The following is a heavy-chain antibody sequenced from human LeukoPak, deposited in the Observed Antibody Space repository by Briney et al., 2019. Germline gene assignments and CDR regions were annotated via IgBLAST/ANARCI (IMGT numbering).Heavy chain of an antibody. D-gene: IGHD3-10*01. CDR1: GGSFSGYY. CDR2: INHSGST. CDR3: ARGRSPYYYGSGSYRRGAFDI. Sequence: SETLSLTCAVYGGSFSGYYWSWIRQPPGKGLEWIGEINHSGSTNYNPSLKSRVTISVDTSKNQFSLKLSSVTAADTAVYYCARGRSPYYYGSGSYRRGAFDIWGQGTMVTVSS. J-gene: IGHJ3*02. V-gene: IGHV4-34*01.